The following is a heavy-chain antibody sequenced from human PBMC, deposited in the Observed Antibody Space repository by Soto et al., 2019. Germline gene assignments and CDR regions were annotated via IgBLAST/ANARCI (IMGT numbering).Heavy chain of an antibody. CDR3: ARDPGRWGRSYYGMDV. D-gene: IGHD3-16*01. CDR1: GFTFSSYW. CDR2: IKQDGSEK. V-gene: IGHV3-7*01. J-gene: IGHJ6*02. Sequence: PGGSLRLSCAASGFTFSSYWMSWVRQAPGKGLEWVANIKQDGSEKYYVDSVKGRFTISRDNAKNTLYLQMNSLRGEDTAVYYCARDPGRWGRSYYGMDVWGQGTTVTVSS.